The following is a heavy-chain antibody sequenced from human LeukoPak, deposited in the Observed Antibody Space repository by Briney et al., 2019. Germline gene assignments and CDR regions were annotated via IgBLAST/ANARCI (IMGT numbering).Heavy chain of an antibody. Sequence: SQTLSLTCTVSGGSISSGGYSWSWIRQHPGKGLEWIGYIYYSGSTYYDPSLKSRVTISVDTSKNQFSLKLSSVTAADTAVYYCARGRHCSGGSCYRWFDPWGQGTLVTVSS. V-gene: IGHV4-31*03. CDR2: IYYSGST. D-gene: IGHD2-15*01. CDR3: ARGRHCSGGSCYRWFDP. CDR1: GGSISSGGYS. J-gene: IGHJ5*02.